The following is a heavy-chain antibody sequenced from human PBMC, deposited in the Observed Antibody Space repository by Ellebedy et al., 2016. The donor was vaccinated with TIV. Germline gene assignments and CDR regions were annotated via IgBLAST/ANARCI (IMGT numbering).Heavy chain of an antibody. Sequence: ASVKVSXXASGYTFTSYGISWVRQAPGQGLEWMGWISAYNGNTNYAQKLQGRVTMTTDTSTSTAYMELRSLRSDDTAVYYCARNIYDFWSGYPDYWGQGTLVTVSS. V-gene: IGHV1-18*01. CDR3: ARNIYDFWSGYPDY. J-gene: IGHJ4*02. D-gene: IGHD3-3*01. CDR2: ISAYNGNT. CDR1: GYTFTSYG.